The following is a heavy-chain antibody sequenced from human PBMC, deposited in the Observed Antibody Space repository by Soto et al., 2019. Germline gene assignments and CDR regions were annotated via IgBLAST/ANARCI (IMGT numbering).Heavy chain of an antibody. Sequence: GGSLRLSCAASGFTFSSYWMHWVRQAPGKGLVWVSRINSDGSSTTYADSVKGRFTISRDNAKNTLYLQMNSLRAEDTAVYYCARGSPHYYYYGMDVWGQGTTVTVSS. CDR1: GFTFSSYW. CDR2: INSDGSST. V-gene: IGHV3-74*01. J-gene: IGHJ6*02. CDR3: ARGSPHYYYYGMDV.